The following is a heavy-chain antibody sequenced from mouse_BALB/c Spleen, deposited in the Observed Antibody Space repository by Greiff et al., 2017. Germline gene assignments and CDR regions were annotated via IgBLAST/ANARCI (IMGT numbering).Heavy chain of an antibody. Sequence: VQLQQSGAELVRSGASVKLSCTASGFNIKDYYMHWVKQRPEQGLEWIGWIDPENGDTEYAPKFQGKATMTADTSSNTAYLQLSSLTSEDTAVYYCNPRITGFAYWGQGTLVTVSA. D-gene: IGHD2-4*01. V-gene: IGHV14-4*02. J-gene: IGHJ3*01. CDR1: GFNIKDYY. CDR2: IDPENGDT. CDR3: NPRITGFAY.